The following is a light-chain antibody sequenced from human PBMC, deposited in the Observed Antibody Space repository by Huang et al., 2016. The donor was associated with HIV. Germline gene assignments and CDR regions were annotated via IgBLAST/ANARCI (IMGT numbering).Light chain of an antibody. Sequence: DVVMTQSPLSLPVTLGQPASIFCRYSQSLVSSDGDTYLNWFQQRPGQSPRRLIYQVSNRDSGVPHRFSGIGSGTHFTLRINTVEAEDVAIYYCMQGTHWPGTFGPGTKMDI. CDR2: QVS. CDR1: QSLVSSDGDTY. CDR3: MQGTHWPGT. J-gene: IGKJ1*01. V-gene: IGKV2-30*01.